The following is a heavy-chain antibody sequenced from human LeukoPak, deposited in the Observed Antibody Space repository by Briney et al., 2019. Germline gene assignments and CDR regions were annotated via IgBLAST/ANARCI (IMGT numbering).Heavy chain of an antibody. CDR3: AKAPVTYNWNYVRYFDY. CDR2: INPNSGGT. V-gene: IGHV1-2*02. CDR1: GYTFTGYY. Sequence: ASVKVSCKASGYTFTGYYMHWVRQAPGQGLEWMGWINPNSGGTNYAQKFQGRVTMTRDTSISTAYMELSRLRSDDTAVYYCAKAPVTYNWNYVRYFDYWGRGTLVTVSS. J-gene: IGHJ4*02. D-gene: IGHD1-7*01.